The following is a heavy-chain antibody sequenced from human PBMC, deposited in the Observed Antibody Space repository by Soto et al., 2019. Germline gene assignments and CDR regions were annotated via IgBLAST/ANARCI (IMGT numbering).Heavy chain of an antibody. V-gene: IGHV3-30-3*01. CDR3: APSSSSRTPPRYGMDV. Sequence: GGSLRLSCATSGFTLSGYYMTWIRQAPGKGLEWVADITFSGITKYYADSVKGRFTISRDNSKNTLYLQMNSLRAEDTAVYYCAPSSSSRTPPRYGMDVWGQGTTVTVSS. J-gene: IGHJ6*02. CDR1: GFTLSGYY. D-gene: IGHD6-13*01. CDR2: ITFSGITK.